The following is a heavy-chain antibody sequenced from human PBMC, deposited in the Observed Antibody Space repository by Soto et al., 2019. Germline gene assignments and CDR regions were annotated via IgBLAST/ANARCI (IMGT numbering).Heavy chain of an antibody. CDR3: ARDCFSRASWYYYFDY. D-gene: IGHD2-2*01. CDR1: GGTFSSYA. Sequence: QVQLVQSGAEVKKHWSSVKVSCKASGGTFSSYAITWVRQAPGQGLEWMGGIIPIFGTANYPQKFQGRVTSTADESTSTAYMELCSPRSEDTAVYYWARDCFSRASWYYYFDYWGQGTLVTVS. CDR2: IIPIFGTA. V-gene: IGHV1-69*01. J-gene: IGHJ4*02.